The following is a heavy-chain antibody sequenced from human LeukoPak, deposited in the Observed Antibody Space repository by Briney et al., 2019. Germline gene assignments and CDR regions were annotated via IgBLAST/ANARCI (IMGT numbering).Heavy chain of an antibody. CDR3: ASTTSAVTVADPRDAFDV. V-gene: IGHV3-64D*06. CDR2: IGRNGDST. CDR1: GFSFSSYA. D-gene: IGHD6-19*01. J-gene: IGHJ3*01. Sequence: PGGSLRLSCSASGFSFSSYAMHWVRQAPGKGLEYVSSIGRNGDSTYYADSVKGRFTISRDNSKNTLYLQMSSLRGEDTAVYYCASTTSAVTVADPRDAFDVWGQGTMVTVSS.